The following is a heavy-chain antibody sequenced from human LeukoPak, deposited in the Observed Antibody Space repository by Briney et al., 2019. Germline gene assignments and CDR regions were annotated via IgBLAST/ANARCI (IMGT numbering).Heavy chain of an antibody. CDR2: ISGSGGNT. CDR3: ATTKQARRYFDY. CDR1: GFTFSNNP. D-gene: IGHD1-1*01. V-gene: IGHV3-23*01. J-gene: IGHJ4*02. Sequence: GGSLRLSCVGSGFTFSNNPLSWVRQAPGKGLEWVSAISGSGGNTYYADSVRGRFTISRDNSKNTLFLQMITLRADDTAVYYCATTKQARRYFDYWGQGTLVTVSS.